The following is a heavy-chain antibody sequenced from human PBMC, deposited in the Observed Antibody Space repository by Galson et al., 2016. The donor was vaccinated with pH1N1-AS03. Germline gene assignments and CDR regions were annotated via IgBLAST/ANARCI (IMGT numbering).Heavy chain of an antibody. CDR3: VGQQWTTAFGLSLPF. V-gene: IGHV3-73*01. J-gene: IGHJ4*02. D-gene: IGHD3-22*01. CDR2: LNEADSHAT. CDR1: SFTFGAST. Sequence: SLRLSCASSSFTFGASTIHWVRQASGKGLEWVGHLNEADSHATLYTESVRGRFTLSRDASQTTAYLLMDHLKTEDTAVYYCVGQQWTTAFGLSLPFWGQGIRVTVSS.